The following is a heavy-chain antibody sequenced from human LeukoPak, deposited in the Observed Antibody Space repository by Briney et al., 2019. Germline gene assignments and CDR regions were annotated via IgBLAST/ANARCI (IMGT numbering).Heavy chain of an antibody. D-gene: IGHD2-15*01. CDR3: ARDGGYCSGGSCYSYAFDI. CDR2: ISYDGSNK. Sequence: GGSLRLSCAASGFTFSSYAMHWVRQAPGKGLEWVAVISYDGSNKYYADSVKGRFTISRDDAKNSLYLQMNSLRAEDTAVYYCARDGGYCSGGSCYSYAFDIWGQGTMVTVSS. J-gene: IGHJ3*02. V-gene: IGHV3-30-3*01. CDR1: GFTFSSYA.